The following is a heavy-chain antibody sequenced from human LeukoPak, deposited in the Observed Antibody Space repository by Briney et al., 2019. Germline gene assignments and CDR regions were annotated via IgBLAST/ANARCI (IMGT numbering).Heavy chain of an antibody. D-gene: IGHD5-12*01. CDR3: ARGGYPFDY. CDR1: GGSFSGCF. J-gene: IGHJ4*02. CDR2: INHSGRT. V-gene: IGHV4-34*01. Sequence: SETLSLTCAVYGGSFSGCFWSWIRQPPGKGLEWIGEINHSGRTNYNPSLKNRVTISEDTSKKQISLKLTSVTAADTAVYYCARGGYPFDYWGQGTLVTVAS.